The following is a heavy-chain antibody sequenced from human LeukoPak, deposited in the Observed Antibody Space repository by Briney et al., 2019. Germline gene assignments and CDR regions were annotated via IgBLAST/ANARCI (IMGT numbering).Heavy chain of an antibody. Sequence: PSETLSLTCTVSGGSISSYYWSWIRQPPGKGLEWIGYIYCGGSTNYNPSLKSRVTISVDTSKNQSSLKLSSVTAADTAVYYCARDRGQWLLNWFDPWGQGTLVTVSS. J-gene: IGHJ5*02. CDR3: ARDRGQWLLNWFDP. D-gene: IGHD6-19*01. V-gene: IGHV4-59*01. CDR2: IYCGGST. CDR1: GGSISSYY.